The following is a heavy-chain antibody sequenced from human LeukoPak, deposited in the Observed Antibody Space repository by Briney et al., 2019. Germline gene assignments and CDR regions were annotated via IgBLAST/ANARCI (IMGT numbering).Heavy chain of an antibody. V-gene: IGHV3-49*04. CDR1: RFTFSNYA. CDR2: IRSKAYGGTT. Sequence: GGSLRLSCAASRFTFSNYAMSWVRQAPGKGLEWVGFIRSKAYGGTTEYAASVKGRFTISRDDSKSIAYLQMNSLKTEDTAVYYCTRGDCSGGSCYSCDYWGQGTLVTVSS. CDR3: TRGDCSGGSCYSCDY. D-gene: IGHD2-15*01. J-gene: IGHJ4*02.